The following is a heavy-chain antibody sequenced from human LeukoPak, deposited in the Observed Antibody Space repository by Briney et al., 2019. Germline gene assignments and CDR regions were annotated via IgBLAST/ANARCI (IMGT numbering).Heavy chain of an antibody. Sequence: GGSLRLSCVASGFTVSYNYMSWVRQAPGKGLEWVSSIYRGGSTYYADSVKDRFTISRDISKNTLYLQMNSLRAEDTAVYYCAKTPFRSRPFDYWGQGTLVTVSS. CDR2: IYRGGST. CDR1: GFTVSYNY. V-gene: IGHV3-66*01. J-gene: IGHJ4*02. CDR3: AKTPFRSRPFDY. D-gene: IGHD2-15*01.